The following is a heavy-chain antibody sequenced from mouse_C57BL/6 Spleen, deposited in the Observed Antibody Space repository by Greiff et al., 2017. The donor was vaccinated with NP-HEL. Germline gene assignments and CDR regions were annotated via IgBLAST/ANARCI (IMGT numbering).Heavy chain of an antibody. D-gene: IGHD2-13*01. CDR2: IWTGGGT. CDR1: GFSLTSYA. CDR3: ARSTNFDY. J-gene: IGHJ2*01. V-gene: IGHV2-9-1*01. Sequence: QVQLKESGPGLVAPSPRLTIPCTVSGFSLTSYAISWVRQPPGKGLEWLGVIWTGGGTNYNSALKSRLSISKDNSKSPVFVKMNRLQADDTARYYCARSTNFDYWGQGTTLTDSS.